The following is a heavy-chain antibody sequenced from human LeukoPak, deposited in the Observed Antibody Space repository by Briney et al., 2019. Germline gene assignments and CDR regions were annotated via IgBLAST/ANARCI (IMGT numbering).Heavy chain of an antibody. CDR3: AGGVWSSHNKEYLCDY. CDR2: INAGNGKT. D-gene: IGHD6-19*01. J-gene: IGHJ4*02. CDR1: GCTFGHYA. V-gene: IGHV1-3*01. Sequence: GASVKVSCKASGCTFGHYAMNWVRQAPGQRLEWMGWINAGNGKTKYSQKFQDRVTITRDTSASTTYMELNSLRDEDTAIYHCAGGVWSSHNKEYLCDYWRRGTLVTVPS.